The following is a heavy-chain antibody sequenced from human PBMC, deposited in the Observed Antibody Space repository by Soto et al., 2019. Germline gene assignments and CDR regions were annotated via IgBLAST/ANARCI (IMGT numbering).Heavy chain of an antibody. CDR1: GFTFSSYA. D-gene: IGHD5-12*01. CDR3: ARVVSGPGY. CDR2: ISYDGSNK. V-gene: IGHV3-30-3*01. Sequence: QPGGSLRLSCAASGFTFSSYAMHWVRQAPGKGLEWVAVISYDGSNKYYADSVKGRFTTSRDNSKNTLYLQMNSLRAEDTAVYYCARVVSGPGYWGQGTLFTVSS. J-gene: IGHJ4*02.